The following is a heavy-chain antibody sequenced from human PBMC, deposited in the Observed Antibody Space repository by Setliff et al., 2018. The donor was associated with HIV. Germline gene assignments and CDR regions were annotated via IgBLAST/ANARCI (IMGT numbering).Heavy chain of an antibody. V-gene: IGHV4-34*01. CDR2: INHSGST. J-gene: IGHJ4*01. Sequence: SETLSLTCAVYGGSFSGYYWSWIRQPPGKGLEWIGEINHSGSTNYNPSLKSRVTISVDTSKNQFSLKLSSVTAADTAVYYCARVGSYWTQFDYWGQGTLVTVSS. CDR3: ARVGSYWTQFDY. D-gene: IGHD2-15*01. CDR1: GGSFSGYY.